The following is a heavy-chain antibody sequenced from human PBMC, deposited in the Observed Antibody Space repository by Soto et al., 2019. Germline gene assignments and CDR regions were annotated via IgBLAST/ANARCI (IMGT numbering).Heavy chain of an antibody. Sequence: GGSLRLSCAASGFSVSKTYMSWVRQAPGKGLEWVSVIYSGGSTYYADSVKGRFTISRDNSKTTLYLQMNSLRGEDTAVYYCAKDGPPVPAAISYYYYGMAVWGQGTTVTVSS. J-gene: IGHJ6*02. CDR1: GFSVSKTY. D-gene: IGHD2-2*02. CDR2: IYSGGST. V-gene: IGHV3-53*01. CDR3: AKDGPPVPAAISYYYYGMAV.